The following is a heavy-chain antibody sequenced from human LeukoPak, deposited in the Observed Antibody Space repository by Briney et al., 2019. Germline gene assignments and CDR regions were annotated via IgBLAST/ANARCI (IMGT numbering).Heavy chain of an antibody. Sequence: PSETLSLTCTVSGGSISSYYWSWIRQPPGKGLEWIGYIYYSGSTNYNPSLKSRVTISVDTSKNQFSLKLSSVTAADTAVYYCARGPVIESANRYFDYWGQGTLVTVSS. CDR3: ARGPVIESANRYFDY. J-gene: IGHJ4*02. V-gene: IGHV4-59*01. CDR1: GGSISSYY. CDR2: IYYSGST. D-gene: IGHD3-22*01.